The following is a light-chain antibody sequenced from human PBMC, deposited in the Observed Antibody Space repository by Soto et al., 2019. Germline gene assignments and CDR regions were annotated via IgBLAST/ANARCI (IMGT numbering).Light chain of an antibody. Sequence: EIVMTQSPATLSVSPGERATLSCRASPSVSSNLAWYQQKPGQAPRLRIYGASTRATGIPARFRGSGSGTEFTVTIISLQSEDFAVYYGQQESNWLITCGQGTRLEIK. V-gene: IGKV3-15*01. CDR2: GAS. J-gene: IGKJ5*01. CDR3: QQESNWLIT. CDR1: PSVSSN.